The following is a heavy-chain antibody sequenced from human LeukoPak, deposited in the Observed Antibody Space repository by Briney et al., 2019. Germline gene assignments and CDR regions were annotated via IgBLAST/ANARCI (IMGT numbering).Heavy chain of an antibody. CDR1: GFTFSSYE. V-gene: IGHV3-48*03. Sequence: GGSLRLSCAASGFTFSSYEMNWVRQAPGKGLEWVSYISSSGSTIYYADSVKGRFTISGDNAKNSLYLQMNSLRAEDTAVYYCARGIEYSSSSDAFDIWGQGTMATVSS. J-gene: IGHJ3*02. CDR2: ISSSGSTI. CDR3: ARGIEYSSSSDAFDI. D-gene: IGHD6-6*01.